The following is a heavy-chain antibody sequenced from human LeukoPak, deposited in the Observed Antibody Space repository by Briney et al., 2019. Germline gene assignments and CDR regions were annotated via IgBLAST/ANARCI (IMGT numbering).Heavy chain of an antibody. J-gene: IGHJ5*02. Sequence: PGGSLRLSCAASGFTFSSYGMRWVRQAPGKGLEWAASIRSDGSNKYYADSVKGRFTISRDNSKNTLYLQMNSLRAEDTAVYYCARPSVATILLWAFDPWGQGTLVTVSS. CDR1: GFTFSSYG. CDR2: IRSDGSNK. D-gene: IGHD5-12*01. CDR3: ARPSVATILLWAFDP. V-gene: IGHV3-30*02.